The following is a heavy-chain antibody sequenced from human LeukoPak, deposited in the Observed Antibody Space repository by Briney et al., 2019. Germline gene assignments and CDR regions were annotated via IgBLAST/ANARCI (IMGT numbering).Heavy chain of an antibody. Sequence: GGSLRLSYAASGFTSSSYWMHWVRQVPGKGLVWVSRVSGDGTARNYADSVKGRFTISRDDAKNTLYLQMNSLRAEDTAVYYCARERVGATAAFDYWGQGTLVTVSS. V-gene: IGHV3-74*01. CDR2: VSGDGTAR. J-gene: IGHJ4*02. D-gene: IGHD1-26*01. CDR1: GFTSSSYW. CDR3: ARERVGATAAFDY.